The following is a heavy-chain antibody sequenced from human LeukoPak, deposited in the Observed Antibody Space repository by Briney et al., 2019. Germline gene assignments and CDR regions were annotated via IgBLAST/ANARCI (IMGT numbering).Heavy chain of an antibody. CDR2: INPGGSSI. CDR1: GFTFSSYW. J-gene: IGHJ4*02. CDR3: AKVIYSSGWFKY. V-gene: IGHV3-74*01. Sequence: GGSLRLSCAASGFTFSSYWMHWVRQVPGKGLVWVARINPGGSSITYADSVKGRFAISRDNAKNTLYLQMDSLRAEDTAVYYCAKVIYSSGWFKYWGQGTLVTVSS. D-gene: IGHD6-19*01.